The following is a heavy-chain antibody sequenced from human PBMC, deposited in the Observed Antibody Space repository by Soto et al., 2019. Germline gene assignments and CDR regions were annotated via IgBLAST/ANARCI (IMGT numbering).Heavy chain of an antibody. D-gene: IGHD3-10*01. CDR2: VHPIVSMS. CDR3: ASSYGSGYRAFDY. V-gene: IGHV1-69*02. J-gene: IGHJ4*02. Sequence: QVQLVQSGAEVKRPGSSVKVSCKASGDTFNFYSINWVRQAPGLGLEWMGRVHPIVSMSNYAQKFQGRVTMTADQATSPAYMEPTSPTSEDTAIYHCASSYGSGYRAFDYWGQGALVTVSS. CDR1: GDTFNFYS.